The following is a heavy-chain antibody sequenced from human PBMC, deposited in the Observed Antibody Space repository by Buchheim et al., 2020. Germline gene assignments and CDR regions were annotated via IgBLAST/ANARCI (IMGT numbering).Heavy chain of an antibody. D-gene: IGHD3-22*01. Sequence: QVQLVESGGGVVQPGRSLRLSCAASGFTFSSYGMHWVRQAPGKGLEWVAVISYDGSNKYYADSVKGRFTISRDNSKNTLYLQMNSLRAEDTAVYYCANYYDSSGYYYYYYGMDVWGQGTT. V-gene: IGHV3-30*18. CDR2: ISYDGSNK. CDR3: ANYYDSSGYYYYYYGMDV. CDR1: GFTFSSYG. J-gene: IGHJ6*02.